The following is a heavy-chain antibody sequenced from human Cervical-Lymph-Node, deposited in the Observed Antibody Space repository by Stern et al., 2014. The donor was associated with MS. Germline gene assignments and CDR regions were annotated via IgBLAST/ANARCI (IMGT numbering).Heavy chain of an antibody. D-gene: IGHD6-19*01. CDR3: ASSYSGWDNPYHFYGMDV. Sequence: VPLEDSGAEVKKPGSSVKVSCKASGDTLSRYAISWVRQAPGPGLQWMGGIIPISGKENYAQKFQGRVKLIADESTSTAYMELSSLTSEDAAVYYCASSYSGWDNPYHFYGMDVWGQGTTVTVSS. V-gene: IGHV1-69*01. CDR2: IIPISGKE. CDR1: GDTLSRYA. J-gene: IGHJ6*02.